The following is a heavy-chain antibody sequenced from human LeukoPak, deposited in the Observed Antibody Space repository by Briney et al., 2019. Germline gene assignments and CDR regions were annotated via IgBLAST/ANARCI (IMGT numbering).Heavy chain of an antibody. Sequence: GGSLRLSCATSGFTFDDYSMSWVRQAPGKGLEWVSGIDWFGGSKGYSDSVKGRFTISRENAKNSLYLQMNSLRPGDTAVYYCAREGPTVGSKWDNWYFDLWGRGTLVTVSS. CDR2: IDWFGGSK. D-gene: IGHD1-26*01. CDR1: GFTFDDYS. J-gene: IGHJ2*01. V-gene: IGHV3-20*04. CDR3: AREGPTVGSKWDNWYFDL.